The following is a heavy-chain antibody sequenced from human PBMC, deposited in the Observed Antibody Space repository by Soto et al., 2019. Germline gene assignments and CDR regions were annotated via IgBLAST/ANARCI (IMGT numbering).Heavy chain of an antibody. D-gene: IGHD3-22*01. J-gene: IGHJ4*02. V-gene: IGHV3-30*04. CDR1: GFPFSSYA. Sequence: QVQLVESGGGVVQPGRSLRLSCAASGFPFSSYAMHWVRQAPGKGLEWVAVISYDGSNKYYADSVKGRFTISRDNSKNTLYLQMNSLRAEATAVYFCAPIVVVTHTGYWGQGTLVTVSS. CDR2: ISYDGSNK. CDR3: APIVVVTHTGY.